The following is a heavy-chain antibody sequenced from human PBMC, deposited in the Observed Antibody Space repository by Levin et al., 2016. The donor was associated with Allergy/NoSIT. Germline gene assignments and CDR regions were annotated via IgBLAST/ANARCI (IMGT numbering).Heavy chain of an antibody. CDR2: ISYDGSNK. V-gene: IGHV3-30*04. CDR1: GFTFSSYA. CDR3: ARDPDNWNPYYMDV. D-gene: IGHD1-20*01. Sequence: GESLKISCAASGFTFSSYAMHWVRQAPGKGLEWVAVISYDGSNKYYADSVKGRFTISRDNSKNTLYLQMNSLRAEDTAVYYCARDPDNWNPYYMDVWGKGTTVTVSS. J-gene: IGHJ6*03.